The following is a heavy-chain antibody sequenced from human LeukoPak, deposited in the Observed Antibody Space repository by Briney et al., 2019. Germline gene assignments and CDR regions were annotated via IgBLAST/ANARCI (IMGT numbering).Heavy chain of an antibody. Sequence: PGGSLRLSCAASGFTFDEYTMHWVRQVPGKGLEWVSVIGWNSESKYYLESVKGRFTISRDNSKNSLYLQINSLRVEDTGFYYCTKDRSRSYSSFDAWGQGTLVAVSS. J-gene: IGHJ4*02. D-gene: IGHD6-19*01. CDR1: GFTFDEYT. CDR2: IGWNSESK. CDR3: TKDRSRSYSSFDA. V-gene: IGHV3-43*01.